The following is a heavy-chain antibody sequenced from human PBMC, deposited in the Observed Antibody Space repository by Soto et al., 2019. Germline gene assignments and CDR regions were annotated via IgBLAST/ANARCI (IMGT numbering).Heavy chain of an antibody. V-gene: IGHV1-2*02. Sequence: ASVKVSCRASGYTFTGYYMHWVRQAPGQGLEWMGWINPNSGGTNYAQKFQGRVTMTRDTSISTAYMELSRLRSDDTAVYYCARGMAAAPYYFDYWGQGTQVTVSS. J-gene: IGHJ4*02. CDR3: ARGMAAAPYYFDY. D-gene: IGHD6-13*01. CDR1: GYTFTGYY. CDR2: INPNSGGT.